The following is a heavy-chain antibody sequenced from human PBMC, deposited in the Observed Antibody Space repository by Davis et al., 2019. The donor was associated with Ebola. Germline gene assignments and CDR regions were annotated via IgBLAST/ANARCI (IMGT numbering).Heavy chain of an antibody. Sequence: SETLSLTCAVYGGSFSGYYWSWIRQHPGKGLEWIGYIYYSGSTYYNPSLKSRVTISVDTSKNQFSLKLSSVTAADTAVYYCARDRRLYGSGSYVYYYYYGMDVWGQGTTVTVSS. J-gene: IGHJ6*02. CDR2: IYYSGST. V-gene: IGHV4-31*11. CDR3: ARDRRLYGSGSYVYYYYYGMDV. CDR1: GGSFSGYY. D-gene: IGHD3-10*01.